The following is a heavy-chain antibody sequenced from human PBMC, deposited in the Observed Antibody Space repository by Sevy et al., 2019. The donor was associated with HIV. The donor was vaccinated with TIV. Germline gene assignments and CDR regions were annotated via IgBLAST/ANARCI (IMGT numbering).Heavy chain of an antibody. CDR1: RFTVSSNY. J-gene: IGHJ6*02. D-gene: IGHD3-9*01. V-gene: IGHV3-66*01. Sequence: GGSLRLSCAASRFTVSSNYMSWVRQAPGKGLEWVSIICSGGSTYYADSVKGRFTISRDNSKNTLYLQMNSLRAEDTAVYYCARGSRYYDILTGYSGNGMDVWGQGTTVTVSS. CDR3: ARGSRYYDILTGYSGNGMDV. CDR2: ICSGGST.